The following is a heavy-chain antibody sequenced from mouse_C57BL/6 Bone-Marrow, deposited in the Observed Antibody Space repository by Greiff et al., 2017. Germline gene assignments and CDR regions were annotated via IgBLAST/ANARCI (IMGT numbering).Heavy chain of an antibody. CDR1: GYTFTSYW. D-gene: IGHD3-2*02. CDR3: ANNFRGCYAMDD. J-gene: IGHJ4*01. CDR2: LAPNSGGT. Sequence: QVQLQQPGAELVKPGASVKLSCKASGYTFTSYWMHWVKQRPGRGLEWIGKLAPNSGGTTYNEKFKSKATLTVDKPSSTAYMQLSGLTSDDSAVYSCANNFRGCYAMDDWGQGTSVTVSS. V-gene: IGHV1-72*01.